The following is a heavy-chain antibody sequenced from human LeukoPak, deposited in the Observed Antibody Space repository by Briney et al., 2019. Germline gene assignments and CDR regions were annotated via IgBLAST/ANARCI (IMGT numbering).Heavy chain of an antibody. CDR3: ARLGLWFGELLGPAPWFDP. D-gene: IGHD3-10*01. CDR1: GGSFSGYY. CDR2: INHSGST. Sequence: PSETLSLTCAVYGGSFSGYYWSWIRQPPGKGLEWIGEINHSGSTNYNPSLKSRVTISVDTSKNQFSLKLSSVTAADTAVYYCARLGLWFGELLGPAPWFDPWGQGTLVTVSS. V-gene: IGHV4-34*01. J-gene: IGHJ5*02.